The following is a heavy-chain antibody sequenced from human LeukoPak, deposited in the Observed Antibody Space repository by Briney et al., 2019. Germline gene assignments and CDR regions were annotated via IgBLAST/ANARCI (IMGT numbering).Heavy chain of an antibody. V-gene: IGHV3-9*01. J-gene: IGHJ4*02. CDR1: GFTFDDYA. Sequence: GGSLRLSCAASGFTFDDYAMHWVRQAPGKGLEWVSGISWNSGSIGYADSVKGRFTISRDNAKNSLYLQMNSLRAEDTAFYYCAKENIVPTDLGPFDYWGQGTLVTVSS. CDR3: AKENIVPTDLGPFDY. D-gene: IGHD5-12*01. CDR2: ISWNSGSI.